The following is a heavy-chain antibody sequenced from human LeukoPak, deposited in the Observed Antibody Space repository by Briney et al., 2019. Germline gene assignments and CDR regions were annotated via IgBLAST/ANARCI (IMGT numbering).Heavy chain of an antibody. Sequence: SQTLSLTCTVSGGSISSGSYYWRWIRQPAGKGLEWIGRIYTSGSTNYNPSLKSRVTISVDTFKNQFSLKLSSVTAADTAVYYCARDLLRAFDYWGQGTLVTVSS. D-gene: IGHD1-26*01. CDR3: ARDLLRAFDY. J-gene: IGHJ4*02. CDR1: GGSISSGSYY. V-gene: IGHV4-61*02. CDR2: IYTSGST.